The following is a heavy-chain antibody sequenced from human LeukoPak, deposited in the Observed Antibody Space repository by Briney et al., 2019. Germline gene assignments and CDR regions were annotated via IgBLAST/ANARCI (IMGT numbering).Heavy chain of an antibody. CDR3: SRGDYNDGAGYLDH. D-gene: IGHD3-22*01. J-gene: IGHJ5*02. V-gene: IGHV4-30-4*01. Sequence: PSQTLSLTCTVSGGSIFSGDYHWNWIRQPPGKGLEWIGYIYYNGNTYYNPSLESRVTISVDTSKNQFSLKLSSVTAADTAVYYCSRGDYNDGAGYLDHWGQGTLVPVSS. CDR1: GGSIFSGDYH. CDR2: IYYNGNT.